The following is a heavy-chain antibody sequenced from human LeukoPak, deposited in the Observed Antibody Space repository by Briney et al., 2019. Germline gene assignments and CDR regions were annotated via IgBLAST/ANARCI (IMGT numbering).Heavy chain of an antibody. CDR3: ASYGVVIKYYYYYMDV. J-gene: IGHJ6*03. D-gene: IGHD3-3*01. CDR1: GFTFSNYS. V-gene: IGHV3-48*01. Sequence: PGGSLRLSCAASGFTFSNYSMNWVRQAPGKVLEWVSYISSSSSTIYYADSVKGRLTISRDNAKNSLYLQMNSLRAEDTAVYYCASYGVVIKYYYYYMDVWGKGTTVTVSS. CDR2: ISSSSSTI.